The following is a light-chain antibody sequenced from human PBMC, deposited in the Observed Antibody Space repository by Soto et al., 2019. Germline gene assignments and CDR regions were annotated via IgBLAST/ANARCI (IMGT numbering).Light chain of an antibody. J-gene: IGKJ1*01. CDR2: DVS. CDR1: QGISSW. V-gene: IGKV1-5*01. Sequence: KMTKSPSTVSVSVGERVPITCRASQGISSWLAWYQHKPGKAPKLLIYDVSSLQSGVPSRFSGSGSGTEFTLTISRLQPDDFATYYCQNYKMYSPWTFGQGTKVDIK. CDR3: QNYKMYSPWT.